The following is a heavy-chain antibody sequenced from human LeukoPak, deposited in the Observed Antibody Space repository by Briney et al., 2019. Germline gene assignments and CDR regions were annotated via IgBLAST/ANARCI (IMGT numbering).Heavy chain of an antibody. CDR3: ARVHDSSGYYYGGDAFDI. V-gene: IGHV4-4*02. D-gene: IGHD3-22*01. Sequence: SETLSLTCAVSGGSISSSNWWSWVRQPPGKGLEWIGEIYHSGSTYYNPSLKSRVTISVDTSKNQFSLKLSSVTAADTAVYYCARVHDSSGYYYGGDAFDIWGQGTMVTVSS. J-gene: IGHJ3*02. CDR2: IYHSGST. CDR1: GGSISSSNW.